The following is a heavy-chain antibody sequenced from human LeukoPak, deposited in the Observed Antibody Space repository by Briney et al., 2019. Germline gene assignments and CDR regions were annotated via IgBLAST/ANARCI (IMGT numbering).Heavy chain of an antibody. CDR1: GGSISSSSYY. CDR2: IYYSGST. D-gene: IGHD1-14*01. J-gene: IGHJ4*02. V-gene: IGHV4-39*07. Sequence: SETLSLTCTVSGGSISSSSYYWGWIRQPPGKGLEWIGSIYYSGSTYYNPSLKSRVTISVDTSKNQFSLKLSSVTAADTAVYYCARGVTSFGYWGQGTLVTVPS. CDR3: ARGVTSFGY.